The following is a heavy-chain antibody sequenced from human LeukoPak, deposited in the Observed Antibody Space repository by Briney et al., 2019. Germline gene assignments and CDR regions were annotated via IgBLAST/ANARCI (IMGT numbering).Heavy chain of an antibody. CDR2: INSDGGST. CDR3: ARGAGVAAADTGVLSLTHGVDV. V-gene: IGHV3-74*01. Sequence: GGSLRLSCAASGFTFSSYWMHWVRQSPGKGLVWVSRINSDGGSTNYADSVKGRFTISRDNAKNTVYLQMNSPRAEDSAVYYCARGAGVAAADTGVLSLTHGVDVWGKGTTVTVSS. CDR1: GFTFSSYW. J-gene: IGHJ6*04. D-gene: IGHD6-13*01.